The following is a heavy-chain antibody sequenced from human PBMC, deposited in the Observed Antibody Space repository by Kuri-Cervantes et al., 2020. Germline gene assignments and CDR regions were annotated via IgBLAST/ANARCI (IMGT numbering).Heavy chain of an antibody. Sequence: SVKVSCKASGYTSTSYGISWVRQAPGQGLEWMGRIIPILGIANYAQKFQGRDTITADKSTSTAYMELSSLRSEYTAVYYCACIAAAGTSYWGQGTLVTVSS. CDR3: ACIAAAGTSY. CDR2: IIPILGIA. CDR1: GYTSTSYG. J-gene: IGHJ4*02. D-gene: IGHD6-13*01. V-gene: IGHV1-69*04.